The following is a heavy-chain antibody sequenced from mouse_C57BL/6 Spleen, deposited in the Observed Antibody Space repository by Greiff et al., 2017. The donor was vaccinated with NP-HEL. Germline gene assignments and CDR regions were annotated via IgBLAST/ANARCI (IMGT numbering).Heavy chain of an antibody. CDR2: IDPETGGT. D-gene: IGHD1-1*01. Sequence: QVHVKQSGAELVRPGASVTLSCKASGYTFTDYEMHWVKQTPVHGLEWIGAIDPETGGTAYNQKFKGKAILTADKSSSTAYMELRSLTSEDSAVYYCTRWYYGSNPYWYFDVWGTGTTVTVSS. J-gene: IGHJ1*03. CDR3: TRWYYGSNPYWYFDV. CDR1: GYTFTDYE. V-gene: IGHV1-15*01.